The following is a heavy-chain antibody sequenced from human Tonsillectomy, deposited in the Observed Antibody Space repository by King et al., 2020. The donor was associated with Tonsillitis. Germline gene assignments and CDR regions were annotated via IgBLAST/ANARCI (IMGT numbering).Heavy chain of an antibody. CDR2: IHHSGST. CDR3: ERSGGDYYGSGSHYNFFDY. V-gene: IGHV4-4*03. J-gene: IGHJ4*02. D-gene: IGHD3-10*01. CDR1: GGSISSSNW. Sequence: QLQESGPGLVKPPGTLSLTCAVSGGSISSSNWWNWVRQPPGKGLEWIGEIHHSGSTNYNPSLKSRVTISVDKSKNQFSLKLSSVTAADTAVYYCERSGGDYYGSGSHYNFFDYWGQGTLVTVSS.